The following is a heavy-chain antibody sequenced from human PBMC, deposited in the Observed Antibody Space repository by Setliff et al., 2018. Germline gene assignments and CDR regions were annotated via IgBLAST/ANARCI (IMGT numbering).Heavy chain of an antibody. CDR2: IYYSGNT. CDR3: ARGHCSSGECPNYFDP. V-gene: IGHV4-59*06. J-gene: IGHJ5*02. Sequence: KTSETLSLTCTVSGGSISTYYWSWIRQLPGKGLEWIAYIYYSGNTYYNPSLKSRVTISVDTSKNQFSLKINSVTAADTAVYYRARGHCSSGECPNYFDPWGQGTQVPSPQ. D-gene: IGHD2-15*01. CDR1: GGSISTYY.